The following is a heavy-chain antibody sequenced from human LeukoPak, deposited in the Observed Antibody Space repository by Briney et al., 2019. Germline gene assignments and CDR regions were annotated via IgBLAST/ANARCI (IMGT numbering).Heavy chain of an antibody. V-gene: IGHV3-23*01. Sequence: PGGSLRLSCAASGFTFSSYWMHWVRQAPGKGLVWVSAISGSGGSTYYADSVKGRFTISRDNSKNTLYLQMNSLRAEDTAVYYCAKDKELWLLSGSDYWGQGTLVTVSS. D-gene: IGHD5-18*01. CDR2: ISGSGGST. CDR1: GFTFSSYW. CDR3: AKDKELWLLSGSDY. J-gene: IGHJ4*02.